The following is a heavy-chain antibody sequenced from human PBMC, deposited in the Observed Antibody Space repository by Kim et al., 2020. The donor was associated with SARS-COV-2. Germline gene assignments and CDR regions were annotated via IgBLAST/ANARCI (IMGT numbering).Heavy chain of an antibody. CDR3: ARGGFAGATPDY. CDR1: GFTFSSYW. Sequence: GGSLRLSCAASGFTFSSYWIHWVRQVPGKGLMWVSFVNNDGSVTSYADSVKGRFTISRDNAKNTLYIQLNSLRAEDTGIYYCARGGFAGATPDYWGQGTLVTXSS. CDR2: VNNDGSVT. D-gene: IGHD1-26*01. V-gene: IGHV3-74*01. J-gene: IGHJ4*02.